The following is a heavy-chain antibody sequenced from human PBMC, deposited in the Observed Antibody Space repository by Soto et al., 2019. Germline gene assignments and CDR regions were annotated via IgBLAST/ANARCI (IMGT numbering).Heavy chain of an antibody. CDR1: GYTFTSYG. CDR2: ISAYNGNT. CDR3: ARVYDSSGYYPTYFDY. V-gene: IGHV1-18*04. Sequence: ASVKVSCKASGYTFTSYGISWVRQAPGQGLEWMGWISAYNGNTNYAQKLQGRVTMTTDTSTSTAXXXXXXXXXXXTAVYYCARVYDSSGYYPTYFDYWGQGTLVTVSS. J-gene: IGHJ4*02. D-gene: IGHD3-22*01.